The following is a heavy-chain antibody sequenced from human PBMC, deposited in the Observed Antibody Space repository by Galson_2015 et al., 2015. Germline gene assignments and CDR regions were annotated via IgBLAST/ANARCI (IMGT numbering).Heavy chain of an antibody. CDR1: GYTFTSHP. J-gene: IGHJ6*02. D-gene: IGHD3-9*01. CDR2: INAGSGDT. V-gene: IGHV1-3*01. Sequence: SVKVSCKASGYTFTSHPVHWVRQAPGQRLEWLGWINAGSGDTEYLQRFQGRVTFTRDTSASTAFMELRSLRSEDTAVYYCARDRRYFDYLAEIPLYYYSALDVWGQGTTVTVSS. CDR3: ARDRRYFDYLAEIPLYYYSALDV.